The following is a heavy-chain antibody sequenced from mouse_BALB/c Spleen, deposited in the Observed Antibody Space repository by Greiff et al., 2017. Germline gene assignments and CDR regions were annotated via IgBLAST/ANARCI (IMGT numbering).Heavy chain of an antibody. J-gene: IGHJ4*01. D-gene: IGHD1-1*01. CDR1: GFTFTDYY. Sequence: EVKLMESGGGLVQPGGSLRLSCATSGFTFTDYYMSWVRQPPGKALEWLGFIRNKANGYTTEYSASVKGRFTISRDNSQSILYLQMNTLRAEDSATYYCARDGDYGSSYKAMDYWGQGTSVTVSS. V-gene: IGHV7-3*02. CDR2: IRNKANGYTT. CDR3: ARDGDYGSSYKAMDY.